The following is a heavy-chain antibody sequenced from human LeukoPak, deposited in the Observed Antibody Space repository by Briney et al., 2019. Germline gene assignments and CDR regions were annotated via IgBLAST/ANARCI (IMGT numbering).Heavy chain of an antibody. CDR2: ISSSGSTI. CDR1: GLTFSDYY. CDR3: ARDGRADILTGYYTAYYYGMDV. Sequence: GGSLRLSCAASGLTFSDYYMSWILQAPGKGLEWVSYISSSGSTIYYADSVKGRFTISRDNAKNSLYLQMNSLRAEDTAVYYCARDGRADILTGYYTAYYYGMDVWGQGTTVTVSS. J-gene: IGHJ6*02. V-gene: IGHV3-11*04. D-gene: IGHD3-9*01.